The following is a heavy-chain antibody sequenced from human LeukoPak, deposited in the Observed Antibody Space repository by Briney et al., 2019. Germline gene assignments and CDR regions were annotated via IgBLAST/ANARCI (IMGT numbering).Heavy chain of an antibody. Sequence: SETLSLTCAVYGGSFSGYYWSWIRQPPGKGLEWIGEINHSGSTNYNPSLKSRVTISVDTSKNQFSLKLSSVTAADTAVYYCARVRPPGTSRTNWFDPWGQGTLVTVSS. J-gene: IGHJ5*02. CDR3: ARVRPPGTSRTNWFDP. D-gene: IGHD1-7*01. CDR1: GGSFSGYY. V-gene: IGHV4-34*01. CDR2: INHSGST.